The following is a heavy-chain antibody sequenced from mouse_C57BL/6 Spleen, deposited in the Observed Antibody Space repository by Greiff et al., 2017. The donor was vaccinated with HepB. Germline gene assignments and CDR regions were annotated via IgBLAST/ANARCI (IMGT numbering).Heavy chain of an antibody. Sequence: EVMLVESGGGLVKPGGSLKLSCAASGFTFSDYGLHWVRPAPETGLEWVAYISSGSSPIYYADTVKGRFTISRDNAKNTLFLQMTSLRSEDTAMYYCARQLTGTGYYFDYWGQGTTLTVSS. CDR1: GFTFSDYG. CDR3: ARQLTGTGYYFDY. CDR2: ISSGSSPI. J-gene: IGHJ2*01. V-gene: IGHV5-17*01. D-gene: IGHD4-1*01.